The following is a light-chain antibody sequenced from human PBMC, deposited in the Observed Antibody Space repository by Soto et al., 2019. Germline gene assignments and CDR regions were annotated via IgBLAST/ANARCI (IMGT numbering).Light chain of an antibody. V-gene: IGLV1-40*01. J-gene: IGLJ2*01. Sequence: QSMLTQPPSVSGAPGQRVTISCTGSSSNIGAGYDVHWYQQLPGTAPKLLIYDNSNRPSGVPDRFSGSKSGTSASLAITGLQAEDEGDYYCQSYDRSLSGVVFGGGTKLTVL. CDR3: QSYDRSLSGVV. CDR1: SSNIGAGYD. CDR2: DNS.